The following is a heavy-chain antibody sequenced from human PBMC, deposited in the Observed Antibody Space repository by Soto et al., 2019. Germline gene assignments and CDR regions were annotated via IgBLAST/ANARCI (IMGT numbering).Heavy chain of an antibody. CDR1: GGSISSYY. Sequence: QLQLQESGPGLVKPSETLSLTCTVSGGSISSYYWSWIRQPPGKGLEWIGYIYYSRSTNYNPSRRSRVTRPVATSKDQCALKLSSVTDADTAVYYSAREVGRDGEYWGQRTLVTVS. CDR3: AREVGRDGEY. D-gene: IGHD3-10*01. J-gene: IGHJ4*02. CDR2: IYYSRST. V-gene: IGHV4-59*13.